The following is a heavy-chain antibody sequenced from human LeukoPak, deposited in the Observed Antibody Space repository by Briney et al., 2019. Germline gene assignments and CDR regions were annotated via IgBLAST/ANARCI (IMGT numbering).Heavy chain of an antibody. CDR2: IYYSGST. CDR3: ASGAGHDAFDI. Sequence: PSETLSLTCAVYGGSFSGYYWSWIRQPPGKGLEWIGYIYYSGSTNYNPSLKSRVTISVDTSKNQFSLKLSSVTAADTAVYYCASGAGHDAFDIWGQGTMVTVSS. CDR1: GGSFSGYY. J-gene: IGHJ3*02. D-gene: IGHD3-16*01. V-gene: IGHV4-59*01.